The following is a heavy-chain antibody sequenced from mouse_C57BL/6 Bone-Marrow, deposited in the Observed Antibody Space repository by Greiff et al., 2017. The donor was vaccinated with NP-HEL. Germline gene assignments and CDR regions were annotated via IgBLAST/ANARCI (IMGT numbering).Heavy chain of an antibody. CDR1: GYTFTSYW. D-gene: IGHD1-1*01. J-gene: IGHJ2*01. Sequence: VKLQQPGAELVKPGASVKLSCKASGYTFTSYWMHWVKQRPGQGLEWIGMIHPNSGSTNYNEKFKSKATLTVDKSSSTAYMQLSSLTSEDSAVYYCAREGTVVASGDYWGQGTTLTVSS. CDR2: IHPNSGST. CDR3: AREGTVVASGDY. V-gene: IGHV1-64*01.